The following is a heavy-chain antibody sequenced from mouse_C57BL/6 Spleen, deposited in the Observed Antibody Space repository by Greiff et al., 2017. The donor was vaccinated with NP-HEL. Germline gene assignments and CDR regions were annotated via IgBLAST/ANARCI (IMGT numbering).Heavy chain of an antibody. CDR1: GYSITSGYY. V-gene: IGHV3-6*01. J-gene: IGHJ2*01. D-gene: IGHD3-2*02. CDR3: ASSGYVPFDY. Sequence: EVQLQESGPGLVKPSQSLSLTCSVTGYSITSGYYWNWIRQFPGNKLEWMGYISYDGSNNYNPSLKNRISITRDTSKNQFFLKLNSVTTEDTATYYCASSGYVPFDYWGQGTTLTVSS. CDR2: ISYDGSN.